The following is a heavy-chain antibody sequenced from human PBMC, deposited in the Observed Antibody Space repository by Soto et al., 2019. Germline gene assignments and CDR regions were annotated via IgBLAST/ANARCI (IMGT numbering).Heavy chain of an antibody. CDR3: ARGGITIFGVANYYYYGVDV. CDR1: GGSFSGYY. CDR2: INHSGST. D-gene: IGHD3-3*01. Sequence: PSETLSLTCAVYGGSFSGYYWSWIRQPPGKGLEWIGEINHSGSTNYNPSLKSRVTISVDTSKNQFSLKLSSVTAADTAVYYCARGGITIFGVANYYYYGVDVWGQGTTVTVSS. V-gene: IGHV4-34*01. J-gene: IGHJ6*02.